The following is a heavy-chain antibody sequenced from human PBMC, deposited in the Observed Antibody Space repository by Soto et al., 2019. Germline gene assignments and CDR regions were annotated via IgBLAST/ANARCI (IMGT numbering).Heavy chain of an antibody. J-gene: IGHJ6*02. CDR1: GFTFSSYG. Sequence: QVQLVESGGGVVQPGRSLRLSCAASGFTFSSYGMHCVRQAPGKGLEWVAVISYDGSNKYYADSVKGRFTISRDNSKNTRYLQMNSRRAEDTAVYYCAKNKGVPAASRAYYYGMDVWGQGTTVTVSS. V-gene: IGHV3-30*18. CDR2: ISYDGSNK. CDR3: AKNKGVPAASRAYYYGMDV. D-gene: IGHD2-2*01.